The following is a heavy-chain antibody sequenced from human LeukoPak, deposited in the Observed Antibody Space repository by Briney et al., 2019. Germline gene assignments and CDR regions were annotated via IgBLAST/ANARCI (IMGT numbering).Heavy chain of an antibody. CDR2: ISYDGSNK. D-gene: IGHD5-24*01. V-gene: IGHV3-30*04. J-gene: IGHJ5*02. Sequence: GGSLRLSCAAPGFTFSSYAMHWVRQAPGKGLEWVAVISYDGSNKYYADSVKGRFTISRDNSKNTLYLQMNSLRAEDTAVYYCARAWRSRDWFDPWGQGTLVTVSS. CDR1: GFTFSSYA. CDR3: ARAWRSRDWFDP.